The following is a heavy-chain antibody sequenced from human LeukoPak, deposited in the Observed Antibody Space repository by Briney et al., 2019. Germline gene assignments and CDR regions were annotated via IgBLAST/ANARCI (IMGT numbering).Heavy chain of an antibody. CDR3: AGGIVYGDYSLEGFDI. Sequence: PSETLSLTCTVSGDSISSGGYYWSWIRQHPGKGLEWIGYIYYSGSTNYNPSLKSRVTISVDTSKNQFSLKLSSVTAADTAVYYCAGGIVYGDYSLEGFDIWGQGTMVTVSS. V-gene: IGHV4-61*08. J-gene: IGHJ3*02. D-gene: IGHD4-17*01. CDR1: GDSISSGGYY. CDR2: IYYSGST.